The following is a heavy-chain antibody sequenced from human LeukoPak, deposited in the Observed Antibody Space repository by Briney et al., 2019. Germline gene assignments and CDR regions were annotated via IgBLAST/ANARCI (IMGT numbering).Heavy chain of an antibody. CDR1: GFTFSSYG. J-gene: IGHJ2*01. V-gene: IGHV3-30*02. CDR2: IRYDGSNK. Sequence: GGSLRLSCAASGFTFSSYGMHWVRQAPGKGLEWVAFIRYDGSNKYYADSVKGRFTISRDNSKNTLYLQMNSLRAEDTAVYYCAKDRSPYWYFGLWGRGTLVTVSS. CDR3: AKDRSPYWYFGL.